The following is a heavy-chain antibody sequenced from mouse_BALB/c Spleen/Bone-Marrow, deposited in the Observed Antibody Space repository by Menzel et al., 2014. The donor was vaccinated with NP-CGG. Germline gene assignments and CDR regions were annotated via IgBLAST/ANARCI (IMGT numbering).Heavy chain of an antibody. CDR1: GFTFTDYY. CDR2: IRNKANGYTT. CDR3: ARDMGVLRFDY. D-gene: IGHD1-1*01. V-gene: IGHV7-3*02. J-gene: IGHJ2*01. Sequence: EVKLVESGGGLVQPGGSLRLSCATSGFTFTDYYMSWVRQPPGKALEWLGFIRNKANGYTTEYSASVKGRFTISRDNSQSILYLQMNALRAEDSATYYCARDMGVLRFDYWGQGATLTVSS.